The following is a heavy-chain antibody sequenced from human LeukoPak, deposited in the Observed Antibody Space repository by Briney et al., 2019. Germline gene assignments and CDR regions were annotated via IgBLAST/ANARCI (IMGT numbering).Heavy chain of an antibody. CDR3: ARDSAGNDY. CDR2: IKQDGSEK. D-gene: IGHD6-13*01. J-gene: IGHJ4*02. Sequence: QPGWSLRLSFEASGFTFSTYWMSWVRQAPGKGLEWVANIKQDGSEKYYVDSVTGRFTISRDNAKNSLYLQMNSLRGEDTAMYYCARDSAGNDYWGQGTLVTVSS. V-gene: IGHV3-7*01. CDR1: GFTFSTYW.